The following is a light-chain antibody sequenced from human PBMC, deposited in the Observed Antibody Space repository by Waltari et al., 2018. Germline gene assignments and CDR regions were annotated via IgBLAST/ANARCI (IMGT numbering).Light chain of an antibody. CDR3: LIWHSDAYV. CDR1: SGINVGMYR. V-gene: IGLV5-45*01. J-gene: IGLJ1*01. CDR2: FKSDSDR. Sequence: QAVLTQPASLSASPGASVRLTCTLGSGINVGMYRICWYQKKTGSPPQYLLSFKSDSDRQHGSGVPSRFSGSKDASANAGILLISGLQSDDEADYYCLIWHSDAYVFGSGTEVTVL.